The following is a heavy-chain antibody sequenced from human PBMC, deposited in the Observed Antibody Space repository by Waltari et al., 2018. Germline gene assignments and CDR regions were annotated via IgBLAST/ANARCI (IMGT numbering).Heavy chain of an antibody. CDR1: GGSFSGYY. V-gene: IGHV4-34*01. J-gene: IGHJ4*02. D-gene: IGHD2-15*01. Sequence: QVQLQQWGAGLLKPSETLSLTCAVYGGSFSGYYWSWLRQPPGKGLEWIGEINHSGSTNYNPSLKSRVTISVDTSKNQFSLKLSSVTAADTAVYYCASLGYCSGGSCPPPGDYWGQGTLVTVSS. CDR2: INHSGST. CDR3: ASLGYCSGGSCPPPGDY.